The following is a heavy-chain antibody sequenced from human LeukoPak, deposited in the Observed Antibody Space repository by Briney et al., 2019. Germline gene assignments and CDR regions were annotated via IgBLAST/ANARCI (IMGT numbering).Heavy chain of an antibody. Sequence: SQTLSLTCTVSGVSISSGSYYWSWIRQPAGKGLEWIGRIYTSGSTNYNPSLKSRVTISVDTSKSQFSLKLRSVTAADTAVYYCARDLHDSSGYYSRYYYYYYMDVWGKGTTVTISS. CDR1: GVSISSGSYY. CDR3: ARDLHDSSGYYSRYYYYYYMDV. V-gene: IGHV4-61*02. J-gene: IGHJ6*03. CDR2: IYTSGST. D-gene: IGHD3-22*01.